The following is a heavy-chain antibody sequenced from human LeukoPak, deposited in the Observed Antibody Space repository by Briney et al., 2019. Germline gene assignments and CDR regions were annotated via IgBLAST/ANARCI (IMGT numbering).Heavy chain of an antibody. V-gene: IGHV3-21*01. CDR3: VRLRRNSDRSGYYYYYNY. D-gene: IGHD3-22*01. CDR1: GLTFSDDS. Sequence: PGGCLRPFRAPAGLTFSDDSTSWVRQAPGEGLEWVSSITPIITSIYYADALKGLFIISRDNAKSPLFLQMNSLKAEDTALYYCVRLRRNSDRSGYYYYYNYWGQGILVTVSS. J-gene: IGHJ4*02. CDR2: ITPIITSI.